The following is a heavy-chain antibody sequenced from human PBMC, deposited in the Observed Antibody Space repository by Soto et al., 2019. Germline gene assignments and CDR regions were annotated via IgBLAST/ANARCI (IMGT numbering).Heavy chain of an antibody. CDR1: GFTFSSYD. Sequence: VQLVESGGGLVQPGGSLRLSCAASGFTFSSYDMHWVRQATGKGLEWVSAIGTAGDTYYPGSVKGRFTISRENAKNSLYLQMNSLRAGDTAVYYCARGSTVTTAYYYMDVWGKGTTVTVSS. CDR2: IGTAGDT. J-gene: IGHJ6*03. D-gene: IGHD4-4*01. CDR3: ARGSTVTTAYYYMDV. V-gene: IGHV3-13*01.